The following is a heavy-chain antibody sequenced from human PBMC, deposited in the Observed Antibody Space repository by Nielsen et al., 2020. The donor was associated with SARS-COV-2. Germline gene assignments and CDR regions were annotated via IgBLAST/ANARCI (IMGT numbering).Heavy chain of an antibody. Sequence: ASVKVSCKASGGTFSSYGISWVRQAPGQGLEWMGWISAYNGNTNYAQKLQGRVTMTTDTSTSTAYMELSSLRSEDTAVYYCARPGKYYYGSGSSQFDYWGQGTLVTVSS. V-gene: IGHV1-18*01. CDR1: GGTFSSYG. D-gene: IGHD3-10*01. CDR3: ARPGKYYYGSGSSQFDY. J-gene: IGHJ4*02. CDR2: ISAYNGNT.